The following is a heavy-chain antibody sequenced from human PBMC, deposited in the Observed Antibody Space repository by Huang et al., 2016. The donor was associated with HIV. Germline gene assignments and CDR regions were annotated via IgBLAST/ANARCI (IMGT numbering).Heavy chain of an antibody. Sequence: QVQLEQSGPAVRKPGSSVKVSCPASGGSFSDQIISWVRQAPGQRFEWMGGISPLFREPADAQEFKGRVTMTADESTATIYMELNSLTSEDTAVYYCAMSLRYQYDSRSYWGRYFDYWGQGTLVTVSS. CDR1: GGSFSDQI. CDR2: ISPLFREP. D-gene: IGHD3-16*01. V-gene: IGHV1-69*01. CDR3: AMSLRYQYDSRSYWGRYFDY. J-gene: IGHJ4*02.